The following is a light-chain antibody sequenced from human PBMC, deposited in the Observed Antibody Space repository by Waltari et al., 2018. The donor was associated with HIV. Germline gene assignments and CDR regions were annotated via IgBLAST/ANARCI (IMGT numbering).Light chain of an antibody. CDR2: DVT. CDR1: SNDVGGYNY. Sequence: QSALTQTASVSGSPGQSITISCTGTSNDVGGYNYVSWYQQHPGKAPKLMIYDVTTRPSGVSDRFSGSKSGNTASLTISGLQAEDEADYYCGSYTKTLYVIFGGGTKLTVL. J-gene: IGLJ2*01. V-gene: IGLV2-14*03. CDR3: GSYTKTLYVI.